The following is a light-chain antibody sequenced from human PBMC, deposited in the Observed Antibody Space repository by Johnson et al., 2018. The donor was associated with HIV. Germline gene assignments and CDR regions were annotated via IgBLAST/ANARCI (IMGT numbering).Light chain of an antibody. J-gene: IGLJ1*01. V-gene: IGLV1-51*02. CDR2: ENN. CDR1: SSNIGNNY. CDR3: GTWDSSLSAL. Sequence: QSVLTQPPSVSAAPGQKVTISCSGSSSNIGNNYVSWYQQLPGTAPKLLIYENNKRPSGIPDRFSGSSSVTSATLGITGLQTGDEADYYCGTWDSSLSALFGTGTKVTVL.